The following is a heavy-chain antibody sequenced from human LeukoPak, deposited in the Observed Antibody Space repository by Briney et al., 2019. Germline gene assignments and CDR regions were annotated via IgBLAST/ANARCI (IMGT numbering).Heavy chain of an antibody. D-gene: IGHD1-26*01. CDR3: ARPYCARASCPLEV. CDR1: SGSFSAYD. Sequence: SETLSLTCALNSGSFSAYDWTWIRQTPGKGLEWIGEINHSGTSNYNPSLKSRVTISRDTSKNQFSLILTSVTAADTAVYYCARPYCARASCPLEVGGPGSQVSVSS. CDR2: INHSGTS. V-gene: IGHV4-34*01. J-gene: IGHJ4*02.